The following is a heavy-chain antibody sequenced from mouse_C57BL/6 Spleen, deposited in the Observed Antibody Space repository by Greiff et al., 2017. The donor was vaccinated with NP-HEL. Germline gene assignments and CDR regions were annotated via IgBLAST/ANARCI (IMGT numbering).Heavy chain of an antibody. CDR2: INPNNGGT. Sequence: EVQLQQSGPELVKPGASVKMSCKASGYTFTDYNMHWVKQSHGKSLEWIGYINPNNGGTSYNQKFKGKATLTVNKSSSTAYMELRSLTSEDSAVYYCARYYYDYDYFDYWGQGTTLTVSS. CDR3: ARYYYDYDYFDY. CDR1: GYTFTDYN. D-gene: IGHD2-4*01. J-gene: IGHJ2*01. V-gene: IGHV1-22*01.